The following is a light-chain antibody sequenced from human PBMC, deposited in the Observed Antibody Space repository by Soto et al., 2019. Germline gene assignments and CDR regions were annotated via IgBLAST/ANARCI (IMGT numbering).Light chain of an antibody. CDR3: QQYNSYPFT. CDR1: QSISSW. CDR2: KAS. Sequence: DIQMTQSPSTLSASVGDRVTITCRASQSISSWLAWYQQKPGKAPKLLIYKASSLESGVPSRFSGSGSGTEFTLTISSLKPDDFATYYCQQYNSYPFTLGPGTKVDIK. J-gene: IGKJ3*01. V-gene: IGKV1-5*03.